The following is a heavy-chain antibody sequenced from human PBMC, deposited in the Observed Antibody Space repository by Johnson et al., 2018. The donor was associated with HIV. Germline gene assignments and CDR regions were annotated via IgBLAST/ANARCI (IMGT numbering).Heavy chain of an antibody. J-gene: IGHJ3*02. CDR3: AKDLDGYNSLDAFDI. CDR1: GFTFNDYG. CDR2: INWDGGDK. Sequence: VRLVESGGGVVRPGGSLRLSCAASGFTFNDYGMSWVRQTPGKGLEWVSDINWDGGDKGYADSVKGRFIISRENAKNSLYLQMNSLRAEDTALYYCAKDLDGYNSLDAFDIWGQGTMVTVSS. D-gene: IGHD5-24*01. V-gene: IGHV3-20*04.